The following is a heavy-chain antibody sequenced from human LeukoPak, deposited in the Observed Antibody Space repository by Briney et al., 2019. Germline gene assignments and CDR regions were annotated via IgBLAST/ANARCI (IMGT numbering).Heavy chain of an antibody. CDR1: GFTFSSYG. V-gene: IGHV3-30*18. Sequence: PGRSLRLSCAASGFTFSSYGMHWVRQAPGKGLEWVAVISYDGSNKYYADSVKGRFTISRDNSKNTLYLQMNSLRAEDTALYYCAKDPRSGSSIAARYGMDVWGQGTTVTVSS. CDR2: ISYDGSNK. D-gene: IGHD6-6*01. CDR3: AKDPRSGSSIAARYGMDV. J-gene: IGHJ6*02.